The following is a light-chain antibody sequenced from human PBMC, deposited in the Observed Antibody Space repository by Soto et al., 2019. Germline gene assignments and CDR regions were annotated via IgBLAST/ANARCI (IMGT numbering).Light chain of an antibody. CDR1: QSISTF. CDR2: DAS. J-gene: IGKJ2*03. CDR3: QQYTDWSSS. V-gene: IGKV1-5*01. Sequence: DVRLTQSPSSLTASVGDTVTISCRASQSISTFLAWYQQKPGKAPTLLIYDASSLENGVPSRFGGSGSGTEFTLTINSLQPDDYATYFCQQYTDWSSSFGQGTKL.